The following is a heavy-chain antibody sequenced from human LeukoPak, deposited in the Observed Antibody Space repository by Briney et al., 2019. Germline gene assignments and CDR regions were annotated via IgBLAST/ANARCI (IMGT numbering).Heavy chain of an antibody. CDR1: GFTFSRYA. Sequence: GMSLRLSCAASGFTFSRYAMHWVRQAPGKGLEGVAVIWYDRSNQYYVDSVKGRFTISRDNSKKMLYLQMNSLRAEDTAVYYCARDWYYDSSGYLPYWGQGTLVIVSS. D-gene: IGHD3-22*01. V-gene: IGHV3-33*01. J-gene: IGHJ4*02. CDR2: IWYDRSNQ. CDR3: ARDWYYDSSGYLPY.